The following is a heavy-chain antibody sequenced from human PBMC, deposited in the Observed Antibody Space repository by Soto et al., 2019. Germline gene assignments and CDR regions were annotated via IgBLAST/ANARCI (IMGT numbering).Heavy chain of an antibody. CDR1: GFTFSSYA. V-gene: IGHV3-23*01. CDR2: ISGSGGST. J-gene: IGHJ5*02. Sequence: EVQLLESGGGLVQPGGSLRLSCAASGFTFSSYAMSWVRQAPGKGLEWVSAISGSGGSTYYADSVKGRFTISRDNSKNALYLQMSCRRAAGTAVDFCGQVRDCGRDFVTWGWRSRVPVCS. D-gene: IGHD2-21*01. CDR3: GQVRDCGRDFVT.